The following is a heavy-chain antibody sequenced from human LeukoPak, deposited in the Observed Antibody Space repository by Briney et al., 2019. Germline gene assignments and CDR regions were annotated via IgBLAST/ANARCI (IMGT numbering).Heavy chain of an antibody. Sequence: GSLRLSCAASGFTVSSYAMSWVRQSPGKGLEWIGEIFHSGTTRYKASLESRVTMLLDKSKNQFSLRLNSVTAADTAVYFCARLRLSGGSFSVGWFDPWGQGIQVTVSS. CDR1: GFTVSSYAM. J-gene: IGHJ5*02. CDR3: ARLRLSGGSFSVGWFDP. CDR2: IFHSGTT. D-gene: IGHD1-26*01. V-gene: IGHV4-4*01.